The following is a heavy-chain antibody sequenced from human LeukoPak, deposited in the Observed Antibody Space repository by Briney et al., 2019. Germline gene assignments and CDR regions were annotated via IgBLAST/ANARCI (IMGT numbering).Heavy chain of an antibody. V-gene: IGHV3-23*01. CDR3: AKGKVFAFLEWFEP. CDR2: ISDIGGTT. Sequence: GGSLRLSCVASVFTFSTYAMSCARHAPGKGLEWVSAISDIGGTTYYADPVKGRFNISRDNSENRLYLQLNSLRGDERAMYYCAKGKVFAFLEWFEPWGQGTQVTVSS. J-gene: IGHJ5*02. D-gene: IGHD2-8*01. CDR1: VFTFSTYA.